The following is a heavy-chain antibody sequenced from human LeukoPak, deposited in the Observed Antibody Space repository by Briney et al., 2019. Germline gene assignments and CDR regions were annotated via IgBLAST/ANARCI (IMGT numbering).Heavy chain of an antibody. V-gene: IGHV4-30-2*01. CDR3: ARFYGDYVNWFDP. CDR2: IYHSGRT. Sequence: SETLSLTCAVSGGSISSGGYSWSWIRQPPGKGLEWIGYIYHSGRTYYNPSLKRRVTISVDKSKNQFSLKLSSGTAADTAVYYCARFYGDYVNWFDPWGQGTLVTVSS. CDR1: GGSISSGGYS. J-gene: IGHJ5*02. D-gene: IGHD4-17*01.